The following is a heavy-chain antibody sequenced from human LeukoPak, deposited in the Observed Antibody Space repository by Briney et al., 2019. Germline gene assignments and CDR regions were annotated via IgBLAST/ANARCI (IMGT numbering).Heavy chain of an antibody. J-gene: IGHJ4*02. D-gene: IGHD2/OR15-2a*01. CDR2: ISGSDGSR. V-gene: IGHV3-23*01. Sequence: GGSLRLSCAASGLPFSRYAMSWVRQTPERGLEWVSVISGSDGSRYYADSVKGRFTISRDDSRNTVYLQMNNLRAEDTAVYYCAKQVSCDTTTCYSGMPPDYWGQGTLVTVSS. CDR1: GLPFSRYA. CDR3: AKQVSCDTTTCYSGMPPDY.